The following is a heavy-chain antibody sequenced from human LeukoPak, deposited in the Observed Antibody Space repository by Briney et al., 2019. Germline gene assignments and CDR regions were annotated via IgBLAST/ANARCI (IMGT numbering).Heavy chain of an antibody. CDR1: GYSISSGYY. CDR3: ARAVTYYDFSFDP. J-gene: IGHJ5*02. Sequence: SETLSLTCTVSGYSISSGYYWGWIRQPPGKGLEWIGSIYHSGSTYYDPSLKSRVTISVDTSKNQFSLKLSSVTAADTAVYYCARAVTYYDFSFDPWGQGTLVTVSS. D-gene: IGHD3-3*01. CDR2: IYHSGST. V-gene: IGHV4-38-2*02.